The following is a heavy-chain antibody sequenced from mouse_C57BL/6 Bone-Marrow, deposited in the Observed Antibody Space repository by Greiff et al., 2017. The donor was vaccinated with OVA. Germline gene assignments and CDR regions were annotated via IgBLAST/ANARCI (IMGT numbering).Heavy chain of an antibody. V-gene: IGHV1-61*01. CDR2: IYPSDSET. Sequence: VQLQQPGAELVRPGSSVKLSCKASGYTFTSYWMDWVKQRPGQGLEWIGNIYPSDSETHYNQKFKDKATLTVDKSSSTAYMQLSSLTSEDSAVYYCARRTAQAYYLDYWGQGTTLTVSS. CDR3: ARRTAQAYYLDY. CDR1: GYTFTSYW. J-gene: IGHJ2*01. D-gene: IGHD3-2*02.